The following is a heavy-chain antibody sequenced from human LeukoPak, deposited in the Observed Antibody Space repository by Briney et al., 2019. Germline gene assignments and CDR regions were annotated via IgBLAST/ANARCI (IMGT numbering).Heavy chain of an antibody. V-gene: IGHV1-69*06. J-gene: IGHJ6*03. CDR2: IIPIFGTA. Sequence: SVKVSCKASGGTFSSYVISWVRQAPGQGLEWMGGIIPIFGTANYPQKFQGRVTITADKSTSTAYMALSSLRSEDTAVYYCARVLVVVVPAANYYYYMDVWGKGTTVTVSS. CDR1: GGTFSSYV. CDR3: ARVLVVVVPAANYYYYMDV. D-gene: IGHD2-2*01.